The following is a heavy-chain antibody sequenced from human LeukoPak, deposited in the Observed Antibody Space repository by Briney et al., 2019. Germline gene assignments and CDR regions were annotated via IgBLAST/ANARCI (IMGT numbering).Heavy chain of an antibody. V-gene: IGHV3-74*01. CDR3: VKVRGRARVGYFDY. J-gene: IGHJ4*02. D-gene: IGHD1-26*01. CDR1: GFPFSSSW. Sequence: PGGSLRLSCTASGFPFSSSWIHWVRQAPGKGLVWVSRINKDGSVTDYAESVKGRFSISRDNAKNTLYLQMNSLRVEDTAIYYCVKVRGRARVGYFDYWGQGTLVTVSS. CDR2: INKDGSVT.